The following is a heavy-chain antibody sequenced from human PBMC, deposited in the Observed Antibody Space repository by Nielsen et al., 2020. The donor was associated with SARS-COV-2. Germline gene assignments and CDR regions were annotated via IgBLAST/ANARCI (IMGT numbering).Heavy chain of an antibody. Sequence: ASVKVSCKASGYTFTSYYMHWVRQAPGQGLEWMGIINPSGGSTSYAQKFQGRVTMTRDTSTSTVYMELSSLRSEDTAVYYCARGGGQQGYYYDSSGYYEAFDYWGQGTLVTVSS. D-gene: IGHD3-22*01. CDR1: GYTFTSYY. V-gene: IGHV1-46*01. CDR3: ARGGGQQGYYYDSSGYYEAFDY. CDR2: INPSGGST. J-gene: IGHJ4*02.